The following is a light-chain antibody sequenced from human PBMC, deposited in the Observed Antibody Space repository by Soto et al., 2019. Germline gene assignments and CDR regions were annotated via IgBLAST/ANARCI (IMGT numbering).Light chain of an antibody. J-gene: IGLJ1*01. CDR3: QSYDSSLSGYV. V-gene: IGLV1-40*01. CDR2: GNS. CDR1: SSNIGAGYD. Sequence: QSVLTQPPSVSVAPGQRVTISCTGSSSNIGAGYDVHWYQQLPGTAPKLLIYGNSNRPSGVPDRCSGSKSGTSASLAITGLQADDKADYYCQSYDSSLSGYVFGTGTKLTVL.